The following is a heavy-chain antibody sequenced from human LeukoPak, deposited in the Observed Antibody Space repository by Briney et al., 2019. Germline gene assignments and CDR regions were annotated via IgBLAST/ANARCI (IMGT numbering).Heavy chain of an antibody. D-gene: IGHD3-3*01. CDR1: GGSISSGDYY. Sequence: SETLSLTCTVSGGSISSGDYYWSWIRQPPGKGLEWIGYIYYSGSTYYNPSLKSRVTISVDTSKNQFSLKLSSVTAADTAVYYCARVYDFWSGYARLSWFDPWGQGTLVTVSS. CDR3: ARVYDFWSGYARLSWFDP. J-gene: IGHJ5*02. V-gene: IGHV4-30-4*01. CDR2: IYYSGST.